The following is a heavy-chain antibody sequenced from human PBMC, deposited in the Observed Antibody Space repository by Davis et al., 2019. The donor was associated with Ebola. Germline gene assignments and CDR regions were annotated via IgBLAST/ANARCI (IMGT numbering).Heavy chain of an antibody. CDR1: GFIFNTFG. V-gene: IGHV3-30*02. D-gene: IGHD4/OR15-4a*01. J-gene: IGHJ2*01. CDR2: IWYDGGRK. Sequence: GESLKISCAASGFIFNTFGMHWVRQAPGKGLEWVAVIWYDGGRKYYADSVKGRFTISRDNSKNTLYLQMNSLRAEDTALYYCAKDKTMATQYWYFDLWGRGTLVTVSS. CDR3: AKDKTMATQYWYFDL.